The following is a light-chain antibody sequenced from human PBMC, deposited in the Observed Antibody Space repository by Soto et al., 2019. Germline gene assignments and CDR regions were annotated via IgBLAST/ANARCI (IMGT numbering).Light chain of an antibody. CDR1: QNLSRN. Sequence: EMVMTQSPATLSVSPGERATLSCRASQNLSRNLAWYQQQPGQAPRLLIYGTSTRATGIPARFSGSGSGTDFTLTISSLQTEDFAVYYCEEYDKCTYTFGQRTKLVIK. J-gene: IGKJ2*01. CDR3: EEYDKCTYT. CDR2: GTS. V-gene: IGKV3-15*01.